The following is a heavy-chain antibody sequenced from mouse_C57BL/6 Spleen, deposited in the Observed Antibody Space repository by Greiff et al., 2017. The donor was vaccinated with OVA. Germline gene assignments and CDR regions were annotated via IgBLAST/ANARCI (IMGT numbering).Heavy chain of an antibody. J-gene: IGHJ3*01. Sequence: EVQLQQSGAELVRPGASVKLSCTASGFNIKDDYMHWVKQRPEQGLEWIGWIDPENGDTEYASKFQGKATITVDTSSNTAYLQLSSLTSEDTAVYYCTTGGAGFGYWGKGTLVTVSA. V-gene: IGHV14-4*01. CDR2: IDPENGDT. CDR3: TTGGAGFGY. CDR1: GFNIKDDY.